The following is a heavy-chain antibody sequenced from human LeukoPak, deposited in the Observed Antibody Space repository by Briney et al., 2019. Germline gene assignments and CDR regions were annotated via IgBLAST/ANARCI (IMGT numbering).Heavy chain of an antibody. CDR2: ISYDGSNK. CDR3: AREVEYSAEYFQH. Sequence: GGSLRLSCAASGFTFSSYAMHWIRQAPGKGLEWVAVISYDGSNKYYADSVKGRFTISRDNSKNTLYLQMNSLRAEDTAVYYCAREVEYSAEYFQHWGQGTLVTVSS. J-gene: IGHJ1*01. D-gene: IGHD2-15*01. V-gene: IGHV3-30-3*01. CDR1: GFTFSSYA.